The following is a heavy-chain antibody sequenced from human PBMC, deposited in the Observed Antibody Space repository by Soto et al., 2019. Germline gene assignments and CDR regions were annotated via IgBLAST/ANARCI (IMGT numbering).Heavy chain of an antibody. D-gene: IGHD1-26*01. CDR3: ARECIVGVTELCFDY. J-gene: IGHJ4*02. CDR1: GGTFSSYA. CDR2: SIPIFGTA. Sequence: AVKVSCKASGGTFSSYAISWVRQAPGQGLEWMGGSIPIFGTANYAQKFQGRVTITAGESTSTAYMELSSLRSEDTAVYYCARECIVGVTELCFDYXGRG. V-gene: IGHV1-69*13.